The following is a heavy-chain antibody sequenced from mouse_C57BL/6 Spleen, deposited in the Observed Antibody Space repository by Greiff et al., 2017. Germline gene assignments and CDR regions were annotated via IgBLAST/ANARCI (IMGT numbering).Heavy chain of an antibody. CDR1: GYTFTDYN. V-gene: IGHV1-18*01. D-gene: IGHD2-5*01. Sequence: VQLQQSGPELVKPGASVQIPCKASGYTFTDYNMDWVKQSHGKSLEWIGDINPNNGGTIYNQKFKGKATLTVDKSSSTAYMELRSLTSEDTAVYYCARRYYSNHWYFDVWGTGTTVTVSS. J-gene: IGHJ1*03. CDR2: INPNNGGT. CDR3: ARRYYSNHWYFDV.